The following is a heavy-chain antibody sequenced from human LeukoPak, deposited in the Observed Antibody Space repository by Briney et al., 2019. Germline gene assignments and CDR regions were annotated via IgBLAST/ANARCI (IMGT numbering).Heavy chain of an antibody. J-gene: IGHJ4*02. CDR1: GGSISSSSYY. D-gene: IGHD3-22*01. CDR2: IYYSGST. Sequence: SETLSLTCTVSGGSISSSSYYWGWIRQPPGKGREWFGSIYYSGSTYYNPSLQSRGTITVETSKNQFSLKLSSVTAADTAVYYCARDRDISGYYDYWGQGTLVTVSS. V-gene: IGHV4-39*07. CDR3: ARDRDISGYYDY.